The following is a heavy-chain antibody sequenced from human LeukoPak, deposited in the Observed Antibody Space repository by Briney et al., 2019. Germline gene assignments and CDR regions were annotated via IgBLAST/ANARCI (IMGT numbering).Heavy chain of an antibody. Sequence: SETLSLTCTVSGSSISSYYWSWIRQPPGKGLEWIGYIYYSGSTNYNPSLKSRVTISVDTSKNQFSLKLSSVTAADTAVYYCASFSGSYSPSDYWGQGTLVTVSS. V-gene: IGHV4-59*08. CDR1: GSSISSYY. CDR2: IYYSGST. J-gene: IGHJ4*02. CDR3: ASFSGSYSPSDY. D-gene: IGHD1-26*01.